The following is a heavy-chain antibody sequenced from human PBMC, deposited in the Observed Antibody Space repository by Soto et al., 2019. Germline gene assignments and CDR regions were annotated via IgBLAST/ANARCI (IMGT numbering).Heavy chain of an antibody. CDR3: ARDWGTCSSTSCPYYYYGMDV. Sequence: ASVKVSCKASGGTFSSYAIGWVRQAPGQGLEWMGGIIPIFGTANYAQKFQGRVTITADKSTSTAYMELSSLRSEDTAVYYCARDWGTCSSTSCPYYYYGMDVWGQGPRSPSP. V-gene: IGHV1-69*06. CDR1: GGTFSSYA. D-gene: IGHD2-2*01. CDR2: IIPIFGTA. J-gene: IGHJ6*02.